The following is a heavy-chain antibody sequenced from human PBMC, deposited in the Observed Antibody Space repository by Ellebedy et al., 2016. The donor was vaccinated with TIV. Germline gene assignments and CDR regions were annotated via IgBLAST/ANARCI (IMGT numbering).Heavy chain of an antibody. V-gene: IGHV1-46*01. D-gene: IGHD3-10*01. Sequence: AASVKVSCKASGGTFSSYAISWARQAPGQGLEWMGMIHPSGHSTSYAQKFQGRVTMTRDTSTSTVYMELGSLRSEDTAVYYCARSPSGWFGDSLLDWGQGTLVTVSS. CDR1: GGTFSSYA. CDR2: IHPSGHST. J-gene: IGHJ4*02. CDR3: ARSPSGWFGDSLLD.